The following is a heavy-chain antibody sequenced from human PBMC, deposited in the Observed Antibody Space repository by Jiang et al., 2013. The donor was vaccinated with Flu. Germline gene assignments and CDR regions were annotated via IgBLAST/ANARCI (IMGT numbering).Heavy chain of an antibody. CDR3: AREAGHGNFDI. Sequence: RVTITADESTSTAYMELSSLRSEDTAVYYCAREAGHGNFDIWGQGTMVTVSS. D-gene: IGHD1-1*01. V-gene: IGHV1-69*01. J-gene: IGHJ3*02.